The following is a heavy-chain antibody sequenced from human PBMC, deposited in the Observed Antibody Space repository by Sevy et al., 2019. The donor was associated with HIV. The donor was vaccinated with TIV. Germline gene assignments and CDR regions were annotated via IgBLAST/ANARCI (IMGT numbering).Heavy chain of an antibody. CDR1: GGSINSGGDY. Sequence: SETLSLTCTVSGGSINSGGDYWSWIRQHPGKGLEWTGYIYYSGSTYYNPSLKSRVTISVDTSRNQFSLELTSVTAADTAVYYCARDETGYGKIKDWGQGALVTVSS. D-gene: IGHD5-12*01. J-gene: IGHJ4*02. V-gene: IGHV4-31*03. CDR2: IYYSGST. CDR3: ARDETGYGKIKD.